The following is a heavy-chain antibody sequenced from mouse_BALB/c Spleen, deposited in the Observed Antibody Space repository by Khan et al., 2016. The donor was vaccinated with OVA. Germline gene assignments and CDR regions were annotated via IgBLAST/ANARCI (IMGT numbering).Heavy chain of an antibody. CDR3: ATSSFYGYYLDY. V-gene: IGHV5-17*02. Sequence: EVELVESGGGLVQPGGSRKLSCAASGFTFSSYGVHWVRQAPERGLEWVAYISGYSTTLYYADTLKGRFTISIDNPKNTPFLQMTSLISEDTAKYYCATSSFYGYYLDYWGPGTTVTVSS. CDR1: GFTFSSYG. D-gene: IGHD1-2*01. J-gene: IGHJ2*01. CDR2: ISGYSTTL.